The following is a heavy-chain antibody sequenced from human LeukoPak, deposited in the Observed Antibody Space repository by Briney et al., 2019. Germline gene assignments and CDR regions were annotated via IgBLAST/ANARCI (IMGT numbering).Heavy chain of an antibody. J-gene: IGHJ1*01. CDR1: GDSVSRSDSY. Sequence: SETLSLTCSVSGDSVSRSDSYWDWIRQPPGKGLEWIGTIYYSGRTHYSPSLKSRVTMSVDPSNYQFSLNLRSVTAADTAVYYCARRRYYDGSGYLEWGQGTLLSVSS. D-gene: IGHD3-22*01. CDR3: ARRRYYDGSGYLE. V-gene: IGHV4-39*01. CDR2: IYYSGRT.